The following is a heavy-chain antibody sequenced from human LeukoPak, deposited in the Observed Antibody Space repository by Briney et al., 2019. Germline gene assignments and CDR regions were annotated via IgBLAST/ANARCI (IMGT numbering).Heavy chain of an antibody. Sequence: SETLSLTCTVSGGSISSGGYYWSWIRQPAGKGLEWIGRIYTSGSTNYNPSLKSRVTISVDTSKNQFSPKLSSVTAADTAVYYCARGRIAVAQDYWGQGTLVTVSS. CDR2: IYTSGST. CDR3: ARGRIAVAQDY. V-gene: IGHV4-61*02. J-gene: IGHJ4*02. CDR1: GGSISSGGYY. D-gene: IGHD6-19*01.